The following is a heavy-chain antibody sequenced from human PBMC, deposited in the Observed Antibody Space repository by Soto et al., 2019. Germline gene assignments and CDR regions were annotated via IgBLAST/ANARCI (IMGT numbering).Heavy chain of an antibody. CDR2: ISGSGGST. J-gene: IGHJ5*02. Sequence: GGSLRLSCAASGFTFSSYAMSWVRQAPGKGLEWVSAISGSGGSTYYADSVKGRFTISRDNSKNTLYLQMNSLRAEDTAVYYCAKDMRAGYSSSWVKPPGYNWFDPWGQGTLVTVSS. CDR1: GFTFSSYA. CDR3: AKDMRAGYSSSWVKPPGYNWFDP. D-gene: IGHD6-13*01. V-gene: IGHV3-23*01.